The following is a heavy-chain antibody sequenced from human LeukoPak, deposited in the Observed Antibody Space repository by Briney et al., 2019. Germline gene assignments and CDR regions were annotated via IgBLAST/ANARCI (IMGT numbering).Heavy chain of an antibody. CDR3: ARGLAVAGTGGFDY. V-gene: IGHV1-2*02. J-gene: IGHJ4*02. Sequence: GASVKVSCKACGYTFTGYYMHWVRQAPRQGRAWMGWINPNSGGTNYAQKFQGRVTMTRDTSISTAYMELSRLRSDDTAVYYCARGLAVAGTGGFDYWGQGTLVTVSS. CDR1: GYTFTGYY. D-gene: IGHD6-19*01. CDR2: INPNSGGT.